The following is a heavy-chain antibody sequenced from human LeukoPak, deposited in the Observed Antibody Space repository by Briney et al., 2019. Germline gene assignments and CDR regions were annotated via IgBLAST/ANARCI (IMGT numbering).Heavy chain of an antibody. J-gene: IGHJ5*02. Sequence: GASVTVSCKASGFTFTSSAMQWVRQARGQRLEWIGWIVVGSGNTNYAQKFQERVTITRDMSTSTAYMELSSLRSEDTAVYYCAAEAGRYCSSTSCYDPWGQGTLVTVSS. V-gene: IGHV1-58*02. CDR2: IVVGSGNT. D-gene: IGHD2-2*01. CDR1: GFTFTSSA. CDR3: AAEAGRYCSSTSCYDP.